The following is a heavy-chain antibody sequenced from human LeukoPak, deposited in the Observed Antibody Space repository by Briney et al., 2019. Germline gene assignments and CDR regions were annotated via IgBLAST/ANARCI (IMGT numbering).Heavy chain of an antibody. V-gene: IGHV3-20*04. CDR3: ARDKHYYDSSNYV. D-gene: IGHD3-22*01. CDR2: INWNGGTT. CDR1: GFTFNDYG. J-gene: IGHJ4*02. Sequence: GSLRLSCAASGFTFNDYGMSWVRHGPGKGLEWVSGINWNGGTTGYADSVRGRFTISRDNAKNSLYLQMNSLRAEDTALYYCARDKHYYDSSNYVWGQGTLVTVSS.